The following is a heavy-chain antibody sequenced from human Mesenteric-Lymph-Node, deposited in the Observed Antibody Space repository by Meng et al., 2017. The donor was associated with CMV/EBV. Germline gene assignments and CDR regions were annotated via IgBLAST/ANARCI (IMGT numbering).Heavy chain of an antibody. Sequence: GESLKISCEASGFTLSSYNMNWVRQAPGKGLEWVSSISSSRSYIYYADSVKGRFTISRDNAKNSPYLQMNSLRAEDTAVYYCAREDSGSYYFDYWGQGTLVTVSS. CDR1: GFTLSSYN. J-gene: IGHJ4*02. CDR3: AREDSGSYYFDY. V-gene: IGHV3-21*06. D-gene: IGHD1-26*01. CDR2: ISSSRSYI.